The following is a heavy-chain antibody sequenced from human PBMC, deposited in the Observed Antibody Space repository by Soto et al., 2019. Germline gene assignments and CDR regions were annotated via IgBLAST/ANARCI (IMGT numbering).Heavy chain of an antibody. V-gene: IGHV1-2*02. J-gene: IGHJ3*02. CDR1: GYTFTGYY. Sequence: ASVKVSCKASGYTFTGYYMHWVRQAPGQGLEWMGWINPNSGGTNYAQKFQGRVTMTRDTSISTAYMELSRLRSDDTAVYYCARAVVVIDAFDIWGQGTMVTVSS. D-gene: IGHD3-22*01. CDR2: INPNSGGT. CDR3: ARAVVVIDAFDI.